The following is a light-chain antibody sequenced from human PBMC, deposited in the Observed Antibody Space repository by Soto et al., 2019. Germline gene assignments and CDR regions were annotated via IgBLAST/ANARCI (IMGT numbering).Light chain of an antibody. CDR1: SSDVGSYNL. V-gene: IGLV2-23*01. CDR3: YSYAGSSTYV. J-gene: IGLJ1*01. Sequence: QSVLTQPASVSGSPGQSITISCTGTSSDVGSYNLVSWYQQHPGKAPKLMIYEGSERPSGVSHRFSGSKSGNRASLTISRLQAEDEAAYYCYSYAGSSTYVFGAGTKLTVL. CDR2: EGS.